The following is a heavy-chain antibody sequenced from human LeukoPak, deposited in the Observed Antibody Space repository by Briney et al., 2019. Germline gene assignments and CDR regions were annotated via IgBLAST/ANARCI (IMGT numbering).Heavy chain of an antibody. Sequence: SATLSLTCTVSGGSISSYYWSWIRQPPGKGLEWIGYIYYSGSTNYNPSLKSRVTISVDTSKNQFSLKLSSVTAADTAVYYCARALGGGYCSSTSCYPFPFDYWGQGTLVTVSS. V-gene: IGHV4-59*01. CDR3: ARALGGGYCSSTSCYPFPFDY. CDR1: GGSISSYY. D-gene: IGHD2-2*01. CDR2: IYYSGST. J-gene: IGHJ4*02.